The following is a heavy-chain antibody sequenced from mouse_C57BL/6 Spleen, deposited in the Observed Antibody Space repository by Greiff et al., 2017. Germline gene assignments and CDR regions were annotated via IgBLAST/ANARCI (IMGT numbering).Heavy chain of an antibody. D-gene: IGHD2-4*01. J-gene: IGHJ4*01. V-gene: IGHV1-53*01. CDR2: INPSNGGT. Sequence: QVQLQQPGTELVKPGASVKLSCKASGYTFTSYWMHWVKQRPGQGLEWIGNINPSNGGTNYNEKFKSKATLTVDKSSSTAYMQLSSLTSEDSAVYYCARSSLIYYDYDLYAMDYWGQGTSVTVSS. CDR1: GYTFTSYW. CDR3: ARSSLIYYDYDLYAMDY.